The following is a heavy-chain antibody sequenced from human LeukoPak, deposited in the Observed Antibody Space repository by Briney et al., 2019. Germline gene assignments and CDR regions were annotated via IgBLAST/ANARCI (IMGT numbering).Heavy chain of an antibody. CDR3: VRAEVGTTLKYYYYYMDV. Sequence: GGSLRLSCAASGFTFRSYAMSWVRQAPGQGLEWVSGITGRGENIYYAGSVKGRCTIFRDNGKNSMYLQMHSRRAEDTAVYYCVRAEVGTTLKYYYYYMDVWGKGTTVTVSS. V-gene: IGHV3-23*01. CDR1: GFTFRSYA. CDR2: ITGRGENI. D-gene: IGHD1-26*01. J-gene: IGHJ6*03.